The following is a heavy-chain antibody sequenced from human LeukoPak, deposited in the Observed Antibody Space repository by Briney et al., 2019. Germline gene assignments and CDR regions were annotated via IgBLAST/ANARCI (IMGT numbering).Heavy chain of an antibody. CDR3: ASPPVQYFDGLLLHH. CDR2: MYSGGST. D-gene: IGHD3-9*01. J-gene: IGHJ5*02. V-gene: IGHV3-66*01. Sequence: PGRSLRLSCAASGFTFDDYAMSWVRQAPGKGLEWVSVMYSGGSTYYADSVKGRFTISRDNSKNTLYLQMNSLRAEDTAVYYCASPPVQYFDGLLLHHWGQGTLVTVSS. CDR1: GFTFDDYA.